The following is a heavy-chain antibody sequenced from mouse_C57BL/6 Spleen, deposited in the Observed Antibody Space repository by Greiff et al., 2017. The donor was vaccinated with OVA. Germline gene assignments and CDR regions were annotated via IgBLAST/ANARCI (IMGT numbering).Heavy chain of an antibody. D-gene: IGHD3-3*01. CDR1: GFTFSDYG. V-gene: IGHV5-17*01. J-gene: IGHJ2*01. CDR3: ARGGTGYYFDY. CDR2: ISSGSSTI. Sequence: EVKLVESGGGLVKPGGSLKLSCAASGFTFSDYGMHWVRQAPEKGLEWVAYISSGSSTIYYAETVKGRFTISRDNAKNTLFLQMTSLRSEDTAMYYCARGGTGYYFDYWGQGTTLTVSS.